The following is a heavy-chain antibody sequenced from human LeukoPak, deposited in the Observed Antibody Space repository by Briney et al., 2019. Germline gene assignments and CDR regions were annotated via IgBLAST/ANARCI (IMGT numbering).Heavy chain of an antibody. D-gene: IGHD1-26*01. V-gene: IGHV3-30*18. CDR3: AKDLSVVGAHDSFDV. CDR2: ISYDGSNK. CDR1: GFTFSSYG. J-gene: IGHJ3*01. Sequence: PGGSLRLSCAASGFTFSSYGMHWVRQAPGKGLEWVAVISYDGSNKYYADSVKGRFTISRDNSKNTLYLQMNSLRIEDTAVYYCAKDLSVVGAHDSFDVWGQGTMVTVSS.